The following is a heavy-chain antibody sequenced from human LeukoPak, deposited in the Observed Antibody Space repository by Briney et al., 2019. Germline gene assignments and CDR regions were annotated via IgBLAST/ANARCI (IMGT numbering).Heavy chain of an antibody. D-gene: IGHD3-22*01. J-gene: IGHJ6*02. CDR2: IYPGDSDT. Sequence: GESLKISCKGSGYSITSYWIGWVRQMPGKGLEWMGIIYPGDSDTRYSPSFQGQVTISADKSISTAYLQWSSLKASDTAMYYCARHYELTRIGAYDSSGSLWLDVWGQGTTVTVSS. CDR1: GYSITSYW. V-gene: IGHV5-51*01. CDR3: ARHYELTRIGAYDSSGSLWLDV.